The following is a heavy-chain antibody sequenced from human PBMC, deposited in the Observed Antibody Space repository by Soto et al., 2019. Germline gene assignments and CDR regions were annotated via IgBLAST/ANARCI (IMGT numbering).Heavy chain of an antibody. CDR2: IYNGGST. D-gene: IGHD3-3*01. J-gene: IGHJ4*02. V-gene: IGHV4-38-2*01. Sequence: SETLSLTCAVSGYSISSCYYWGWIRQPPGEGLEWIFYIYNGGSTYYRPSLESRMHMSLDATRNHYSLRLTSVTAADTAVYFCARAPVGLDTISYFDYWGQGKLVTVSS. CDR1: GYSISSCYY. CDR3: ARAPVGLDTISYFDY.